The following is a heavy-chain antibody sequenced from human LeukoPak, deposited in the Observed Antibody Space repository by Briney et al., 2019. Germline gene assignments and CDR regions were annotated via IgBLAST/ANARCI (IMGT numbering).Heavy chain of an antibody. CDR1: GGTFSSYA. CDR3: ARLQGIAAAGT. J-gene: IGHJ5*02. V-gene: IGHV1-69*06. D-gene: IGHD6-13*01. CDR2: IIPIFGTA. Sequence: GASVKVSCKASGGTFSSYAISWVRQAPGQGLEWMGGIIPIFGTANYAQKFQGRVTITADKSTSTAYMELSSLGSEDTAVYYCARLQGIAAAGTWGQGTLVTVSS.